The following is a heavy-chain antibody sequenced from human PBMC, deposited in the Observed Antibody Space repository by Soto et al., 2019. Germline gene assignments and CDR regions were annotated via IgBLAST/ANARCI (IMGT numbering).Heavy chain of an antibody. CDR1: GYILTTYG. V-gene: IGHV1-18*04. CDR3: ASVGSDCTSGVCYTAYYFDD. CDR2: ISGFNGNT. J-gene: IGHJ4*02. Sequence: QVQLVQSGAEVKKPGASVKVSCKASGYILTTYGISWVRQAPGQGLEWVGWISGFNGNTNYAQKLQGRVTMTTDTPTSTAYMERRSLRSDDTAVYYCASVGSDCTSGVCYTAYYFDDWGQGTLVTVSS. D-gene: IGHD2-8*01.